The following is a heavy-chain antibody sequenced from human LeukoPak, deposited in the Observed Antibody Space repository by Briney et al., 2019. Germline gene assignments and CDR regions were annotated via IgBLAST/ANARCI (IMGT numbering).Heavy chain of an antibody. D-gene: IGHD3-10*01. Sequence: GGSLRLSCAASGFTFSSYGMSWVRQAPGKGLEWVSAISGSGGSTYYADSVKGRFTISRDNSKNTLYLQMNSLRAEDTAVYYCAKSGLPNYYGSGSYLNWFDPWGQGTLVTVSS. CDR1: GFTFSSYG. CDR3: AKSGLPNYYGSGSYLNWFDP. J-gene: IGHJ5*02. CDR2: ISGSGGST. V-gene: IGHV3-23*01.